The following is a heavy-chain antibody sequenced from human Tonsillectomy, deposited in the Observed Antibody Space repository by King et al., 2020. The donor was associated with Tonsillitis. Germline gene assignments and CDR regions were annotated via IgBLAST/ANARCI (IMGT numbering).Heavy chain of an antibody. CDR3: AGASYYDTNGRGD. V-gene: IGHV4-4*07. Sequence: HVQLQESGPGLVKPSETLSLTCSVSGGSMSDFYWSWIRQSAGKGMEWIGRLYPNGNTNYNPSLGNRVTMSLDTSENQFSLRLTSVTAADTAVYYCAGASYYDTNGRGDWGQGTLVTVSS. CDR1: GGSMSDFY. D-gene: IGHD3-22*01. J-gene: IGHJ4*02. CDR2: LYPNGNT.